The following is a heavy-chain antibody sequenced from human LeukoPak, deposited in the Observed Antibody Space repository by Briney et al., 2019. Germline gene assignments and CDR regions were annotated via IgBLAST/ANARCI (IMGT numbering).Heavy chain of an antibody. J-gene: IGHJ4*02. CDR3: ARHYGP. Sequence: GSLRLSCAASGFIVSNYYMSWVRQPPGKGLEWIGSIYYSGSAYYNPSLKSRVTISVDTSKNQFSLKLNSVTATDTAVYYCARHYGPWGQGTLVTVSS. CDR1: GFIVSNYY. D-gene: IGHD3-10*01. CDR2: IYYSGSA. V-gene: IGHV4-39*01.